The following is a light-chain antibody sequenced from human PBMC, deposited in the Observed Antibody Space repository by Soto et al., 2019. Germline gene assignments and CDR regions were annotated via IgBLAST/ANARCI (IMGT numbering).Light chain of an antibody. CDR1: SSNIENNY. CDR3: ATWDRSLSGGV. CDR2: EDN. J-gene: IGLJ1*01. Sequence: QSVLTQPPSVSAAPVEKVTISCSGSSSNIENNYVSWYRQLPGTAPKLLIYEDNKRPSGIPDRFSGSKSGTSATLGITGLETGDEADYYCATWDRSLSGGVFGTGTKVTVL. V-gene: IGLV1-51*02.